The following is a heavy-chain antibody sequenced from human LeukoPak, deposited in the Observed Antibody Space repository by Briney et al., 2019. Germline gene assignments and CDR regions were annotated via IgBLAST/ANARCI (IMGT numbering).Heavy chain of an antibody. D-gene: IGHD6-13*01. CDR3: ARDASSWYGGTNWFDS. Sequence: GGSLRLSCAVSGFTFSSSYMNWVRQAPGKGLEWVANIKQDGSEKYYVDSVKGRFTISRDNAKKSQYLQMNSLRAEDTAVYYCARDASSWYGGTNWFDSWGQGTLVTVSS. CDR2: IKQDGSEK. CDR1: GFTFSSSY. J-gene: IGHJ5*01. V-gene: IGHV3-7*01.